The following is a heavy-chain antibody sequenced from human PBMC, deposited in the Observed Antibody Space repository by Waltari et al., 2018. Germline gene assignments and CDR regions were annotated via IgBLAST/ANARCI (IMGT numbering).Heavy chain of an antibody. D-gene: IGHD1-26*01. Sequence: EVQLVESGGGLVKHCGSLRLPCAASGFTFSNAWMNWVRQAPGKGLEWVGRIKSKTVGGTIDYATPVKGRFTISRDDSKDTLYLEMNSLKTEDTAVYYCATILVGTTWRDCWGQGTLVTVSS. CDR1: GFTFSNAW. CDR3: ATILVGTTWRDC. CDR2: IKSKTVGGTI. J-gene: IGHJ4*02. V-gene: IGHV3-15*01.